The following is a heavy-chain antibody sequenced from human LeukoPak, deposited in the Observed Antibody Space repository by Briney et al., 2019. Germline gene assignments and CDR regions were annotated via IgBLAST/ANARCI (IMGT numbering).Heavy chain of an antibody. V-gene: IGHV3-23*01. D-gene: IGHD3-22*01. CDR2: ISSGGGST. Sequence: PGGSLRLSCAASGFTFSSYSMNWVRQAPGKGLEWVSAISSGGGSTYYPDSVKGRFTISRDTSKNTLYLQMNSLRAEDTAVYYCAKGNDKFYFEYWGQGALVTV. CDR1: GFTFSSYS. CDR3: AKGNDKFYFEY. J-gene: IGHJ4*02.